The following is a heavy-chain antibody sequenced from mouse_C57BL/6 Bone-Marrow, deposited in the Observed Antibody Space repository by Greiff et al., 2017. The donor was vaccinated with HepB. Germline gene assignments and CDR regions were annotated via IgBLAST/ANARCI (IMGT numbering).Heavy chain of an antibody. J-gene: IGHJ4*01. CDR2: ISSGGSYT. V-gene: IGHV5-6*01. CDR3: ARLLWLRRYYAMDY. D-gene: IGHD2-2*01. Sequence: EVKLVESGGDLVKPGGSLKLSCAASGFTFSSYGMSWVRQTPDKRLEWVATISSGGSYTYYPDSVKGRFTISRDNAKNTLYLQMSSLKSEDTAMYYCARLLWLRRYYAMDYWGQGTSVTVSS. CDR1: GFTFSSYG.